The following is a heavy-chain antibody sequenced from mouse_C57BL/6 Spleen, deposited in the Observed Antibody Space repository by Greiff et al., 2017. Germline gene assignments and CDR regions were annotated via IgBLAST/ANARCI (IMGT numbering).Heavy chain of an antibody. V-gene: IGHV3-6*01. D-gene: IGHD1-1*01. J-gene: IGHJ3*01. Sequence: EVKLVESGPGLVKPSQSLSLTCSVTGYSITSGYYWNWIRQFPGNKLEWMGYISYDGSNNYNPSLKNRISITRDTSKNQFFLKLNSVTTEDTATYYCARAPIDYYGSSYGFAYWGQGTLVTVSA. CDR3: ARAPIDYYGSSYGFAY. CDR2: ISYDGSN. CDR1: GYSITSGYY.